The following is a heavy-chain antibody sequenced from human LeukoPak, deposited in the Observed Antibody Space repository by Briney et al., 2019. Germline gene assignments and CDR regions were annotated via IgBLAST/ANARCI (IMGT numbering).Heavy chain of an antibody. CDR3: ARCYYDFWSGSSNWFDP. CDR2: INPNSGGT. Sequence: ASVKVSCKASGYTFTGYYMHWVRQAPGQGLEWMGWINPNSGGTNYAQKFQGRVTMTRDTSISTAYMELSRLRSDDTAVYYCARCYYDFWSGSSNWFDPWGQGTLVTVSS. J-gene: IGHJ5*02. CDR1: GYTFTGYY. D-gene: IGHD3-3*01. V-gene: IGHV1-2*02.